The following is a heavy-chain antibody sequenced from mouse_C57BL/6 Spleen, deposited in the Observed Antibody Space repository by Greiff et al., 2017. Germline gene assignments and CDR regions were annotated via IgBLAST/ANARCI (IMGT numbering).Heavy chain of an antibody. CDR2: ISSGSSNT. Sequence: DVMLVESGGGLVKPGGSLKLSCAASGFNFSDYGMHWVRQAPEKGLEWVAYISSGSSNTYYADTVKGRFTISRDNAKNTLFLQMTSLRSEDTAVYYCAMGSGPWFAYWSQGPLVTVSA. J-gene: IGHJ3*01. V-gene: IGHV5-17*01. CDR3: AMGSGPWFAY. D-gene: IGHD3-2*02. CDR1: GFNFSDYG.